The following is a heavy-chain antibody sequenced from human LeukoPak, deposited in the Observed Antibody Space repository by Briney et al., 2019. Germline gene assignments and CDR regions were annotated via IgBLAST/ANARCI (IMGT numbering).Heavy chain of an antibody. CDR2: ISGSGGST. Sequence: GGSLRLSCAASGFTFSSYAMSWVRQAPGKGLEWVSAISGSGGSTYYADSVKGRFTISRDNSKNTLYLQMNSLRAEDTAVYYCAKVGYSYGSYYYYYCMDVWGKGTTVTVSS. CDR1: GFTFSSYA. CDR3: AKVGYSYGSYYYYYCMDV. J-gene: IGHJ6*03. D-gene: IGHD5-18*01. V-gene: IGHV3-23*01.